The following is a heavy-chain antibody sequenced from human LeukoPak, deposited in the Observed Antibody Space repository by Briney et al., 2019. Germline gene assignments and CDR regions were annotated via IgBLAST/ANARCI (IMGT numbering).Heavy chain of an antibody. Sequence: SETLSLSCTVSGGSISRYYWSWIRQPPGKGLEWIGYIYYSGSTNYNPSLKSRVTISVDTSKNQFSLKLSSVTAADTAVHYCASSHSGYSSGWYGSWGQGTLVTVSS. D-gene: IGHD6-19*01. CDR1: GGSISRYY. CDR3: ASSHSGYSSGWYGS. J-gene: IGHJ4*02. CDR2: IYYSGST. V-gene: IGHV4-59*08.